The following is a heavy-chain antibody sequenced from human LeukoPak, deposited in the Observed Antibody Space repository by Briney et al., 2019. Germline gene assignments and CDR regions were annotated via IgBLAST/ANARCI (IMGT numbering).Heavy chain of an antibody. J-gene: IGHJ4*02. D-gene: IGHD3-10*01. V-gene: IGHV3-33*01. Sequence: PGGSLRLSCAASGSTFSSYGMHWVRQAPGKGLEWVAVIWYDGSNKYYADSVKGRFTISRDNSKNTLYLQMNSLRAEDTAVYYCARDRYYYGSGSYSPGYWGQGTLVTVSS. CDR2: IWYDGSNK. CDR3: ARDRYYYGSGSYSPGY. CDR1: GSTFSSYG.